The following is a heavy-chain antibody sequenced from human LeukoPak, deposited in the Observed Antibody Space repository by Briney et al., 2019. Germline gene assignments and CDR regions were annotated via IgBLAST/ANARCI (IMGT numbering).Heavy chain of an antibody. CDR3: AKDYYDSSGYYDLDY. V-gene: IGHV3-23*01. D-gene: IGHD3-22*01. CDR2: ISGSGGST. J-gene: IGHJ4*02. Sequence: PGRSLRLSCAASGFTFDDYAMHWVRQAPGKGLEWVSAISGSGGSTYYADSVKGRFTISRDNSKNTLYLQMNSQRAEDTAVYYCAKDYYDSSGYYDLDYWGQGTLVTVSS. CDR1: GFTFDDYA.